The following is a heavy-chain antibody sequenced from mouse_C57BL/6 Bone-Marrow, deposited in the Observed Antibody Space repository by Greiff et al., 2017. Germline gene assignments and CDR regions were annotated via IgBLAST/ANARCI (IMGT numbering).Heavy chain of an antibody. J-gene: IGHJ4*01. V-gene: IGHV5-4*03. CDR2: ISDGGSYT. Sequence: EVKLMESGGGLVKPGGSLKLSCAASGFTFSSYAMSWVRQTPEKRLEWVATISDGGSYTYYPDNVKGRFTISRDNAKNNLYLQMSHLKSEDTAMYYCARGDAMDYWGQGTSGTVSS. CDR3: ARGDAMDY. CDR1: GFTFSSYA.